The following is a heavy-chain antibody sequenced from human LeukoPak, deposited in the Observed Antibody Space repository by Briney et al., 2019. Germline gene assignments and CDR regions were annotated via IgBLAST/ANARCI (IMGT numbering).Heavy chain of an antibody. CDR2: IYHSGST. CDR3: ARTTKSGYLLGEPDY. Sequence: SQTLSLTCTVSGGSISSGGYYWSWIRQPPGKGLEWIGYIYHSGSTYYNPSLKSRVTISVDTSKNQFSLKLSSVTAADTAVYYCARTTKSGYLLGEPDYWGQGTLVTVSS. D-gene: IGHD3-22*01. CDR1: GGSISSGGYY. V-gene: IGHV4-30-2*01. J-gene: IGHJ4*02.